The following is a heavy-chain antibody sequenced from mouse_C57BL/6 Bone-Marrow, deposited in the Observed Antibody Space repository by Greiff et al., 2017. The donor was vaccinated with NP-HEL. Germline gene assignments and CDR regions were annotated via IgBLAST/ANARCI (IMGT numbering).Heavy chain of an antibody. CDR2: IHPNSGST. CDR3: ARWGYSNYYPYYYAMDD. Sequence: QVQLQQPGAELVKPGASVKLSCKASGYTFTSYWMHWVKQRPGQGLEWIGMIHPNSGSTNYNEKFKSKATLTVDKSSSTAYMQLSSLTSEDSAVYYCARWGYSNYYPYYYAMDDWGQGTSVTVSS. J-gene: IGHJ4*01. D-gene: IGHD2-5*01. CDR1: GYTFTSYW. V-gene: IGHV1-64*01.